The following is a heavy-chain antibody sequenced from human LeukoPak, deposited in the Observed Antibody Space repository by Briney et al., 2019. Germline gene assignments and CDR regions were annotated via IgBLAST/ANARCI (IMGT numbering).Heavy chain of an antibody. D-gene: IGHD6-6*01. CDR3: ARDQQSSSPDYYYYYMDV. CDR2: IKQDGSEK. Sequence: GGSLRLSCAASGFTFSSYWMSWVRQAPGKGLEWVANIKQDGSEKYYVDSVKGRFTISRDNAKNSLYLQMNSLRAEDTAVYYCARDQQSSSPDYYYYYMDVWGKGTTVTVSS. CDR1: GFTFSSYW. J-gene: IGHJ6*03. V-gene: IGHV3-7*01.